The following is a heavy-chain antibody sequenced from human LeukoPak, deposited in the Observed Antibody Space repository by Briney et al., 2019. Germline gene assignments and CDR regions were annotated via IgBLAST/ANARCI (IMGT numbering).Heavy chain of an antibody. V-gene: IGHV4-4*07. CDR2: IYTSGST. D-gene: IGHD3-16*01. Sequence: PSETLSLTCTVSGGSISSYYWSWIRQPAGKGLEWIGRIYTSGSTNYNPSLKSRVTIPVDKSKNQFSLKLSSVTAADTAVYYCASEGSDYVWGSFTYSGQGTLVTVSS. CDR3: ASEGSDYVWGSFTY. J-gene: IGHJ4*02. CDR1: GGSISSYY.